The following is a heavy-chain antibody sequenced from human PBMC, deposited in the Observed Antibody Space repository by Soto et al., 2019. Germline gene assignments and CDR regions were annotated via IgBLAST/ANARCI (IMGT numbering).Heavy chain of an antibody. D-gene: IGHD2-21*01. J-gene: IGHJ1*01. CDR2: VITLFGKA. Sequence: QVQLVQSGAEVKQPGSSVKVSCKAPGGTFSTFAFHWVRQAPGQGLESMGEVITLFGKANYAQQFQGRVTFSADRSTTTVFMEVIRLRSDDAAVDDCVRGSINLPDYFQSWGQGTVVTVYS. CDR3: VRGSINLPDYFQS. V-gene: IGHV1-69*06. CDR1: GGTFSTFA.